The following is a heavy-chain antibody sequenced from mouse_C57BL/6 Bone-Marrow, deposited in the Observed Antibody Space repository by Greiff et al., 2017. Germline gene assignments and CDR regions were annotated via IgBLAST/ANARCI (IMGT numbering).Heavy chain of an antibody. J-gene: IGHJ4*01. Sequence: EVKLMESGGDLVKPGGSLKLSCAASGFPFSSYGMSWVRQTPDKRLEWVATISSGGSYTYSPDSVKGRFTISRDNAKNTLYLQMSSRKSEDTARYYCAGRDYYAMDYWGQGTSVTVSS. V-gene: IGHV5-6*02. CDR3: AGRDYYAMDY. CDR1: GFPFSSYG. CDR2: ISSGGSYT.